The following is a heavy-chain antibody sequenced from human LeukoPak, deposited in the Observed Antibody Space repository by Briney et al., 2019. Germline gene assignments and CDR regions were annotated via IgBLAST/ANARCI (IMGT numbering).Heavy chain of an antibody. CDR2: IYYSGST. CDR1: GGSISSGDYY. CDR3: ASRVVTHAFDI. Sequence: SETLSLTCTVSGGSISSGDYYWSWIRQPPGKGLEWIGYIYYSGSTYYNPSLKSRVTISVDTSKNQFSLKLSSVTAADTAVYYCASRVVTHAFDIWGQGTMVTVSP. D-gene: IGHD3-3*01. J-gene: IGHJ3*02. V-gene: IGHV4-30-4*01.